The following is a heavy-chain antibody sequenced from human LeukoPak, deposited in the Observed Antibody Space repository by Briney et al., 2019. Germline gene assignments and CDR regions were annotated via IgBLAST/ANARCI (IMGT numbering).Heavy chain of an antibody. Sequence: PGGSLRLSCAASGFTVSSNYMSWVRQAPGKGLEWVSVIYSGGSTCYADSVKGRFTISRDNSKNTLSLQMNSLRAEDTAIYYCAKSKSVLTMIVDWGQGILVTVSS. D-gene: IGHD3-22*01. V-gene: IGHV3-53*01. CDR3: AKSKSVLTMIVD. CDR2: IYSGGST. J-gene: IGHJ4*02. CDR1: GFTVSSNY.